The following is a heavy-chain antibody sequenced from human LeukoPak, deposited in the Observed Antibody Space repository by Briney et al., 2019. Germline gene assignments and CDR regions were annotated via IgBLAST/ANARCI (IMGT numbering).Heavy chain of an antibody. CDR3: ARGRGSGSYYMCDV. V-gene: IGHV4-61*01. CDR2: IYYSGST. D-gene: IGHD3-10*01. J-gene: IGHJ6*02. Sequence: SETLSLTCTVSGGSVSSGSYYWSWSRQPPGKGLEWIGYIYYSGSTNYNPSLKSRVTISVDTSKNQFSLKLSSVTAADTAVYYCARGRGSGSYYMCDVWGQGTTVTVSS. CDR1: GGSVSSGSYY.